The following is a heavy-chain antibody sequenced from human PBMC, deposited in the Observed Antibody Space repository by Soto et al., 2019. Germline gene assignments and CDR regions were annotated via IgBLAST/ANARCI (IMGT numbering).Heavy chain of an antibody. Sequence: SVKVSCKDSGGTLSSYRINWLRQDHGQGLEWVGGIVPIRRTADYAQTFQGRVIITPDKSTNTAYMGLSCLRSDDTAVYYCASGWFGGLDPIYFYSYRLAVWDRGTSLAVSS. D-gene: IGHD3-10*01. V-gene: IGHV1-69*10. CDR2: IVPIRRTA. CDR3: ASGWFGGLDPIYFYSYRLAV. CDR1: GGTLSSYR. J-gene: IGHJ6*02.